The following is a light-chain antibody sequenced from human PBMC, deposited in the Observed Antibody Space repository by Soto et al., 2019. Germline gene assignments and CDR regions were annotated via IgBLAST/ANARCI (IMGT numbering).Light chain of an antibody. CDR1: QSISSW. J-gene: IGKJ4*01. CDR2: KAS. Sequence: DIQMTQSPSTLSASVGDRVTITCRASQSISSWLAWYQQKPGKAPKLLIYKASNLESGVPSRFSGSGSGTEFTLTISSLQPDDFATYYCQQYNSVSLLTFGGGTKVDTK. CDR3: QQYNSVSLLT. V-gene: IGKV1-5*03.